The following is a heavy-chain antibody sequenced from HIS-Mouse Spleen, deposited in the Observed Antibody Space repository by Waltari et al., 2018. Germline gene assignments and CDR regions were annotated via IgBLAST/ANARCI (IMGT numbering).Heavy chain of an antibody. CDR3: AREGRTTVTTLWFDP. D-gene: IGHD4-4*01. V-gene: IGHV1-2*02. Sequence: QVQLVQSGAEVKKPGASVKVSCKASGYTFTGYYMHWVRQAPGQGLEWMGWIKPNRGGTNYAQKVQGRVTMTRDTSISTAYMELSRLRSDDTAVYYCAREGRTTVTTLWFDPWGQGTLVTVSS. J-gene: IGHJ5*02. CDR1: GYTFTGYY. CDR2: IKPNRGGT.